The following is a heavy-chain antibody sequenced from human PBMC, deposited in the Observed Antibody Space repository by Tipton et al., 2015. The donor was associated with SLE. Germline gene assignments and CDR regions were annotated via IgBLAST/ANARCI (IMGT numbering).Heavy chain of an antibody. J-gene: IGHJ4*02. CDR2: ITTSGHTI. D-gene: IGHD3-10*01. CDR1: GFTFSDSY. Sequence: SLRLSCVASGFTFSDSYMCWIRQAPGKGLEWISYITTSGHTIYYADSVQGRFTISRDNAKNSLFLQMNSLRAEDTAVYYCAKRGGGTQFDYWGQGTLVAVSS. V-gene: IGHV3-11*01. CDR3: AKRGGGTQFDY.